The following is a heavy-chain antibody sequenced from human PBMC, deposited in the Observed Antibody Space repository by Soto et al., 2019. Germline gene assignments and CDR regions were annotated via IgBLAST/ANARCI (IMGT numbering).Heavy chain of an antibody. Sequence: SETLSLTWAVAGGSSRGRGCCWIWIRQPPGKGLEWIGYIYHSGSTYYNPSLKSRITINPDTSKNQFSLHLNSVTSEDTAVYYCARAWVDSRGYYSLSAYWGQGTLVTVSS. CDR3: ARAWVDSRGYYSLSAY. CDR1: GGSSRGRGCC. V-gene: IGHV4-30-2*05. CDR2: IYHSGST. D-gene: IGHD3-22*01. J-gene: IGHJ4*02.